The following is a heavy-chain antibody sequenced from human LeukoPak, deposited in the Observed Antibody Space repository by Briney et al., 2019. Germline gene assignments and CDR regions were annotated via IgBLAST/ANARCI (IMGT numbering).Heavy chain of an antibody. J-gene: IGHJ5*02. Sequence: GASVKVSCKAYGYTFTSYDINWVRQATGQGLEWMGWMNPNSGNTGSAQRFQGRITMTRDTSISTAYMELSSLRFEDTAVYYCARGPLVRLSSSFDPWGQGTLVTVSS. CDR3: ARGPLVRLSSSFDP. V-gene: IGHV1-8*01. CDR2: MNPNSGNT. CDR1: GYTFTSYD. D-gene: IGHD3-16*02.